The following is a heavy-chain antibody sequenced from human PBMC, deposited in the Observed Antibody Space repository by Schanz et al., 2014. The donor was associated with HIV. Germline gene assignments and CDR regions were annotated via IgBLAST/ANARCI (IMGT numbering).Heavy chain of an antibody. V-gene: IGHV3-33*06. CDR1: GFTFSSYG. CDR3: AKGGYTGHYYYGLDV. CDR2: IWYDGSNK. Sequence: QVQLVESGGGVVQPGKSLRLSCVASGFTFSSYGMHWVRQAPGKGLEWVAVIWYDGSNKYYADSVKGRFTISRDISKNTLYLQMNSLRVEDTAVYYFAKGGYTGHYYYGLDVWGQGTTVTVSS. J-gene: IGHJ6*02. D-gene: IGHD1-26*01.